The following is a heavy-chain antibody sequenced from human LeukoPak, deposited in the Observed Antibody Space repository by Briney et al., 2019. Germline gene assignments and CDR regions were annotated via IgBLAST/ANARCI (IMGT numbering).Heavy chain of an antibody. CDR2: IKQDGSKK. D-gene: IGHD3-22*01. J-gene: IGHJ4*02. V-gene: IGHV3-7*01. CDR1: GFTFSTCS. CDR3: AREYYDKSGCSHDF. Sequence: GGSLRLSCAASGFTFSTCSMDWVRQAPGKGPEWVADIKQDGSKKYYLDSVNGRFTISRDNAKNSLYLQLNSLRAEDTAVYFCAREYYDKSGCSHDFWGQGTLVTVSS.